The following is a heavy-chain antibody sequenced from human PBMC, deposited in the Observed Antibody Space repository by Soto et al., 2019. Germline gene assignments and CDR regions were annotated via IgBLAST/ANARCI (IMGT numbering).Heavy chain of an antibody. Sequence: QVQLVESGGGVVQPGGSLTLSCAASRFTFSNYGMHWVRQAPGEGLEWVAVISHDGTNHYYADSVRGRFTLSRDNSKNTLYLHMDRLTSDDTAVYYCASDTKTGVVVPGAPKYWGQGTLVAVSS. CDR3: ASDTKTGVVVPGAPKY. J-gene: IGHJ4*02. V-gene: IGHV3-30*03. CDR2: ISHDGTNH. D-gene: IGHD2-2*01. CDR1: RFTFSNYG.